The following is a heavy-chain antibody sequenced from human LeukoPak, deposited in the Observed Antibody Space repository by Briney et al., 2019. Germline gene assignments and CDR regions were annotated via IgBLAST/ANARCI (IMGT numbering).Heavy chain of an antibody. Sequence: SVKVSCKASGGTFSSYAISWARQAPGQGLEWMGGIIPIFGTANYAQKFQGRVTITTDESTSTAYMELSSLRSEDTAVYYCARGPYSSSWSSPPTALYFDYWGQGTLVTVSS. D-gene: IGHD6-13*01. CDR3: ARGPYSSSWSSPPTALYFDY. CDR1: GGTFSSYA. V-gene: IGHV1-69*05. J-gene: IGHJ4*02. CDR2: IIPIFGTA.